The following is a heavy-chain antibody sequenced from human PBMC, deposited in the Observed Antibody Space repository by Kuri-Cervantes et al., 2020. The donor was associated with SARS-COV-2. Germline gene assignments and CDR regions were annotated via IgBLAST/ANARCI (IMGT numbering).Heavy chain of an antibody. J-gene: IGHJ4*02. Sequence: LSLTCTASGFTFGDYAMSWVRQAPGKGLEWVGFIRSKAYGGTTEYAASVKGRFTISRDDSKSIAYLQMNSLKTEDTAVYYCTRVSSSWYPYFDYWGQGTLVTVSS. V-gene: IGHV3-49*04. CDR2: IRSKAYGGTT. D-gene: IGHD6-13*01. CDR3: TRVSSSWYPYFDY. CDR1: GFTFGDYA.